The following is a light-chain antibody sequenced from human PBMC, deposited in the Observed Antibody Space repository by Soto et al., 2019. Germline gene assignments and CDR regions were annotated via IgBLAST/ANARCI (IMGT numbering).Light chain of an antibody. Sequence: ENVLTQSPGTLSLSPGERATLSCRASQSVSSSYLAWYQQKPDQAPRLLIYAASGRATGLPDRFSGSGSGTDFTLTISRLEPEDFEVYYCQQYGNSPWTFGQGTKVEIK. CDR2: AAS. J-gene: IGKJ1*01. CDR1: QSVSSSY. V-gene: IGKV3-20*01. CDR3: QQYGNSPWT.